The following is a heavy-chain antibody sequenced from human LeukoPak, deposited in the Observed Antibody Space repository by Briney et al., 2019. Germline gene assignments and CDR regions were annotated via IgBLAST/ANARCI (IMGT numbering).Heavy chain of an antibody. CDR1: GFTFSSYG. CDR3: AKESFPAVAATGWFDP. Sequence: HPGGSLRLSCAASGFTFSSYGMHWVRQAPGKGLEWVAVISYDGSNKYYADSVKGRFTISRDNSKNTLYLQMNSLRAEDTAVYYCAKESFPAVAATGWFDPWGQGTLVTVSS. J-gene: IGHJ5*02. D-gene: IGHD6-19*01. V-gene: IGHV3-30*18. CDR2: ISYDGSNK.